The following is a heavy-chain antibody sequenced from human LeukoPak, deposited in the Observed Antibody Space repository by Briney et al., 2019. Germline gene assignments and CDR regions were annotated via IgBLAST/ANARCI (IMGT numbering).Heavy chain of an antibody. CDR1: GGSISSSSYY. CDR3: ARGAYDFWSGFYYMDV. D-gene: IGHD3-3*01. Sequence: SETLSLTCTVSGGSISSSSYYWGWIRQPPGKGLEWIGYIYYSGSTNYNPSLKSRVTISVDTSKNQFSLKLSSVTAADTAVYYCARGAYDFWSGFYYMDVWGKGTTVTVSS. V-gene: IGHV4-61*05. J-gene: IGHJ6*03. CDR2: IYYSGST.